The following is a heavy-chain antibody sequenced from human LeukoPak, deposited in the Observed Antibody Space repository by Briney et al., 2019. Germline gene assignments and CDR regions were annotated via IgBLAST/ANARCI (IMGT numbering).Heavy chain of an antibody. D-gene: IGHD3-10*01. J-gene: IGHJ4*02. CDR2: ISPSGTTI. CDR1: GFTFSDYY. CDR3: ARVARGLDY. Sequence: PGGSLRLSCAASGFTFSDYYMSWIRQAPGKGLQYISYISPSGTTIYFSDSVEGRFTISRDNAKNSLYLQFNSLTAEDTAVYYCARVARGLDYWGQGTLVTVSS. V-gene: IGHV3-11*04.